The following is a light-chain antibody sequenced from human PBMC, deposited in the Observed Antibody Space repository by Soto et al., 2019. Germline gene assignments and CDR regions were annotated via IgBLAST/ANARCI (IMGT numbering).Light chain of an antibody. CDR3: QQAYSFPYT. J-gene: IGKJ2*01. Sequence: DIQMTQSPSSVSASVGDRVTITCRASQGISRYLAWYQQKPGKAPKLLIYGAHNLQSGVPSRFSGSGSGTDFTLTISSLQPEDFAAYFCQQAYSFPYTFGRGTKLEIK. CDR2: GAH. V-gene: IGKV1-12*01. CDR1: QGISRY.